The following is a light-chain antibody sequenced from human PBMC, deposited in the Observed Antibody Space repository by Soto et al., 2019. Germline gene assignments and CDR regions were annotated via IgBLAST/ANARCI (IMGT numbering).Light chain of an antibody. CDR3: QQYNHWPRT. Sequence: IVLTQSPGTLSLSPWERVTLSCRASQSVSNNYLAWYQQKPGQAPRLLISGASSRATGIPDRFSGGGSGTEFTLTISSLQSEDFAVYYCQQYNHWPRTFGQGTKVDIK. CDR1: QSVSNNY. V-gene: IGKV3-20*01. J-gene: IGKJ1*01. CDR2: GAS.